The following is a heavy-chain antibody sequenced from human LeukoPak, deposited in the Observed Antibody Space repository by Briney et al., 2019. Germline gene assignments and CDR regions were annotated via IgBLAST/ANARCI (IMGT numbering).Heavy chain of an antibody. D-gene: IGHD2-2*01. V-gene: IGHV1-69*02. CDR3: AKAPPALVVPAAMSSRYAFDI. CDR1: GGTFSSYT. CDR2: IIPILGIA. J-gene: IGHJ3*02. Sequence: SVKVSCKASGGTFSSYTISWVRQAPGQGLEWMGRIIPILGIANYAQKFQGRVTITADKSTSTAYMELSSLRAEDTAVYYCAKAPPALVVPAAMSSRYAFDIWGQGTMVTVSS.